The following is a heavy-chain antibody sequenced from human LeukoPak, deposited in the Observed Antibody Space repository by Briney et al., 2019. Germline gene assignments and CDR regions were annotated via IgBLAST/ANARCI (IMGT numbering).Heavy chain of an antibody. CDR3: ARDLTPGAPDYFDY. CDR1: GFTFGSYA. V-gene: IGHV3-30*04. CDR2: IAHDETNR. J-gene: IGHJ4*02. Sequence: GWSLTLSCAASGFTFGSYAMHWVRQAPGKALEWVAVIAHDETNRFYSDSVKGRFTISRDNSMNPLYLRMNSLRPEDTAVYFCARDLTPGAPDYFDYWGQGTLVTVSS. D-gene: IGHD2-2*01.